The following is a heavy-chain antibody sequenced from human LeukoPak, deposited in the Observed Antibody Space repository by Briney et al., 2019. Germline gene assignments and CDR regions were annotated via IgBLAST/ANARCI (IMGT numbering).Heavy chain of an antibody. J-gene: IGHJ4*02. CDR3: ARDKSSNVVGATDFDY. D-gene: IGHD1-26*01. CDR2: ISSSSSTI. CDR1: GFTFSSYS. V-gene: IGHV3-48*02. Sequence: PGGSLRLSCAASGFTFSSYSMNWVRQAPGKGLEWVSSISSSSSTIYYADSVKGRFTISRDNAKNSLYLQMNSLRDEDTAVYYCARDKSSNVVGATDFDYWGQGTLVTVSS.